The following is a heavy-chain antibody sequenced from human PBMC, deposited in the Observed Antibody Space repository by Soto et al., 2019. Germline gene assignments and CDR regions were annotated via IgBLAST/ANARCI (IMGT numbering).Heavy chain of an antibody. D-gene: IGHD3-16*01. CDR1: GGSISSYY. Sequence: LXXTCTVSGGSISSYYWSWIRQPPGKGLEWXGYIYYSGSTNYKPSLKSRVTISVDTSKNQFSLKLSSVTAADTAVYYCASTPFRXXXXGXNXXYXYGMVVWDQGTTVTVSS. CDR2: IYYSGST. J-gene: IGHJ6*02. V-gene: IGHV4-59*01. CDR3: ASTPFRXXXXGXNXXYXYGMVV.